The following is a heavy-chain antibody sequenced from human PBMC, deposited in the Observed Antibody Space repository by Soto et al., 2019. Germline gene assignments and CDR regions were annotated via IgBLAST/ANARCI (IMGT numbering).Heavy chain of an antibody. CDR3: AREWGSGGSCCVGMDV. CDR2: ISYDGSNK. V-gene: IGHV3-30-3*01. D-gene: IGHD2-15*01. J-gene: IGHJ6*02. Sequence: GGSLRLSCAASGFTFSSYAMHWVRQAPGKGLEWVAVISYDGSNKYYADSVKGRFTISRDNSKNTLYLQMNSLRAEDTAVYYCAREWGSGGSCCVGMDVWGQGTTVTVSS. CDR1: GFTFSSYA.